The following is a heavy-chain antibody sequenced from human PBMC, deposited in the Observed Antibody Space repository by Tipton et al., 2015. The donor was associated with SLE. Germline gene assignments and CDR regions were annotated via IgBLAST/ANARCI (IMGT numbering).Heavy chain of an antibody. D-gene: IGHD6-19*01. V-gene: IGHV1-18*01. CDR1: GYTFTSYG. CDR2: ISAYNGNT. Sequence: QLVQSGAEVKKPGASVKVSCKASGYTFTSYGISWVRQAPGQGLEWMGWISAYNGNTNYAQKLQGRVTMTRDTSISTAYMELSSLTSEDTAVYYCATRAVAGYFDSCGQGTLVTVSS. CDR3: ATRAVAGYFDS. J-gene: IGHJ4*02.